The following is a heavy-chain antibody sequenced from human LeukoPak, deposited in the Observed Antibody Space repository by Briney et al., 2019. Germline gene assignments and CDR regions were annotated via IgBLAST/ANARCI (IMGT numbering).Heavy chain of an antibody. J-gene: IGHJ4*02. CDR3: ARFRRSAQSY. Sequence: GGSLRLSCTTSGFPFSSYWMSWVRQAPGKGLEWVANIGTNGSDKQYMDSMKGRFTISRDNAQNSVYLHMNSLTAEDTAVYYCARFRRSAQSYWGQGILVTVSS. CDR2: IGTNGSDK. D-gene: IGHD2-15*01. V-gene: IGHV3-7*01. CDR1: GFPFSSYW.